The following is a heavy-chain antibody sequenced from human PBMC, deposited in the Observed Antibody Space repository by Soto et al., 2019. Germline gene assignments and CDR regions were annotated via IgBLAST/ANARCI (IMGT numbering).Heavy chain of an antibody. V-gene: IGHV3-33*01. CDR3: ARDWYGSSYDY. CDR1: GFTFSSYG. Sequence: GGSLRLSCAASGFTFSSYGMHWVRQAPGKGLEWVAVIWYDGSNKYYADSVKGRFTISRDNSKNTLYLQMNSLRAEDTAVYYCARDWYGSSYDYWGQGTLATVSS. D-gene: IGHD6-13*01. CDR2: IWYDGSNK. J-gene: IGHJ4*02.